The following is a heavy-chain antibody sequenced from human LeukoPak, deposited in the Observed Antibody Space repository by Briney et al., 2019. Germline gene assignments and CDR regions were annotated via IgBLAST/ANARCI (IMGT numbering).Heavy chain of an antibody. CDR3: AKRDDFWTNMDV. CDR2: ISWNSGSI. J-gene: IGHJ6*03. D-gene: IGHD3-3*01. Sequence: AGGSLRLSCAASGFTFDDYAMHWVRQAPGKGLEWVSGISWNSGSIGYADSVKGRFTISRDNAKNSLYLQMNSLRAEDTAVYYCAKRDDFWTNMDVWGKGTTVTVSS. CDR1: GFTFDDYA. V-gene: IGHV3-9*01.